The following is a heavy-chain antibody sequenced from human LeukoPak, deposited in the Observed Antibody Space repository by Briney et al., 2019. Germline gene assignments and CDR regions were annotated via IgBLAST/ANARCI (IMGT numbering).Heavy chain of an antibody. Sequence: SETLSLTCTVSGGSISSGGYYWSWIRQHPGKGLEWIGYIYYSGSTYYNPSLKSRVTISVDTSKNQFSLKLSSVTAADTAVYYCARGALWGYSYGLGKHNWFGPWGQGTLVTVSS. CDR2: IYYSGST. CDR3: ARGALWGYSYGLGKHNWFGP. D-gene: IGHD5-18*01. CDR1: GGSISSGGYY. J-gene: IGHJ5*02. V-gene: IGHV4-31*03.